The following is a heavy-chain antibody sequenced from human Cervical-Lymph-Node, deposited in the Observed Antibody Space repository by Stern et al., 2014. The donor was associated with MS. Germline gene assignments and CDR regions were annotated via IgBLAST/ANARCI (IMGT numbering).Heavy chain of an antibody. V-gene: IGHV2-5*02. Sequence: SGPTLVRATETLTLTCSFSGFSLTTNGVGVGWLRQPPGKALEWLALIYWDDDKRYRHSLKSRLTITKDTSENQVVLTMTNMDPVDSGTYYCAHLTDFDYWGPGTLVTVSP. J-gene: IGHJ4*02. D-gene: IGHD3-9*01. CDR1: GFSLTTNGVG. CDR3: AHLTDFDY. CDR2: IYWDDDK.